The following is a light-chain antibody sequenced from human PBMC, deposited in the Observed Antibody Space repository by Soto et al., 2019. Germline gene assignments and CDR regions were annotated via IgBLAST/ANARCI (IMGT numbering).Light chain of an antibody. CDR1: QSRGSNF. J-gene: IGKJ1*01. V-gene: IGKV3-20*01. CDR2: ASS. Sequence: EIVLTQSPCTLSLSAGERATLSCETSQSRGSNFLAWYQHKPGQAPRLLIYASSNRATGIPDRFSGSASGTDFTLTINRLEPEDSAVYYCQQYGSSGTFGQGTKVDIK. CDR3: QQYGSSGT.